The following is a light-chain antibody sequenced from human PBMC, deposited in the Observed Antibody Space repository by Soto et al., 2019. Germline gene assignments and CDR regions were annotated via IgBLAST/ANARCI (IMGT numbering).Light chain of an antibody. V-gene: IGLV2-14*01. J-gene: IGLJ2*01. CDR2: EVS. CDR1: SSDVGGYDF. CDR3: SSYTSSSTVV. Sequence: QSVLTQPASVSGSVGQSITISCTGTSSDVGGYDFVSWYQQHPGKAPKLMIYEVSNRPSGVSNRFSGSKSGNTASLTISGLQAEDEADYYCSSYTSSSTVVFGGGTKVTVL.